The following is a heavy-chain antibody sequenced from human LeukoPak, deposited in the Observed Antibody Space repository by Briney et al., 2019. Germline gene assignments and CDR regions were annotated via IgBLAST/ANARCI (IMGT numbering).Heavy chain of an antibody. V-gene: IGHV1-46*01. CDR3: ARTYYDYVWVQYV. Sequence: ASVKVSCKASGYTFTSYYMHWVRQAPGQGLEWMGIINPSGGSTSYTQKFQGRVTMTRDTSTSTVYMELSSLRSEDTAVYYCARTYYDYVWVQYVWGQGTLVTVSS. J-gene: IGHJ4*02. CDR2: INPSGGST. D-gene: IGHD3-16*01. CDR1: GYTFTSYY.